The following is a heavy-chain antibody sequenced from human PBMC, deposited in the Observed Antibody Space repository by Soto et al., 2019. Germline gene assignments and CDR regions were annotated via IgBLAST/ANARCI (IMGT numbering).Heavy chain of an antibody. CDR2: IHPADSDI. Sequence: GESLKISCQGSGYSFTSNWIGWVRQMPGKGLEWMGIIHPADSDIKYSPSFQGQVTISADKSIGTAYLQWSSLKASDTAMYYCARHQRDDDSRKIDCWGQGTLVTVSS. D-gene: IGHD3-16*01. CDR3: ARHQRDDDSRKIDC. V-gene: IGHV5-51*01. J-gene: IGHJ4*02. CDR1: GYSFTSNW.